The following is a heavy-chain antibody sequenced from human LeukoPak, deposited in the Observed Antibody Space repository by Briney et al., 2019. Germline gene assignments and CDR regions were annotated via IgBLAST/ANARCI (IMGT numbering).Heavy chain of an antibody. CDR2: ISAYNGNT. D-gene: IGHD6-19*01. J-gene: IGHJ5*02. CDR1: GYTFTSYG. CDR3: AREVSGAVAGGAWFDP. V-gene: IGHV1-18*01. Sequence: GASVKVSCKASGYTFTSYGISWVRQAPGQGLEWMGWISAYNGNTNYAQKLQGRVTMTTDTSTSTAYMELRSLGSDDTAVYYCAREVSGAVAGGAWFDPWGQGTLVTVSS.